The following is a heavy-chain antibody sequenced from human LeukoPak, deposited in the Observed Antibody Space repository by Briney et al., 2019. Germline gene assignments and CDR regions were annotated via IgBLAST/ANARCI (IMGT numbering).Heavy chain of an antibody. V-gene: IGHV1-2*02. Sequence: GASVKVSCKASEYTFTGYYMHWVRQAPGQGLEWMGWINPNSGGTNYAQKFQGRVTMTRDTSISTAYMELSRLRSDDTAVYYCARDRSTIFGVAKDWFDPWGQGTLVTVSS. J-gene: IGHJ5*02. CDR3: ARDRSTIFGVAKDWFDP. D-gene: IGHD3-3*01. CDR1: EYTFTGYY. CDR2: INPNSGGT.